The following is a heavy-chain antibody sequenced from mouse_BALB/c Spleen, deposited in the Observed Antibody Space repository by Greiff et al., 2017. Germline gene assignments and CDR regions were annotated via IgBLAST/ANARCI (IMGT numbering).Heavy chain of an antibody. J-gene: IGHJ3*01. D-gene: IGHD2-4*01. CDR2: ISYSGST. CDR3: ARYEITTGAWFAY. V-gene: IGHV3-8*02. Sequence: VQLKQSGPSLVKPSQTLSLTCSVTGDSITSGYWNWIRKFPGNKLEYMGYISYSGSTYYNPSLKSRISITRDTSKNQYYLQLNSVTTEDTATYYCARYEITTGAWFAYWGQGTLVTVSA. CDR1: GDSITSGY.